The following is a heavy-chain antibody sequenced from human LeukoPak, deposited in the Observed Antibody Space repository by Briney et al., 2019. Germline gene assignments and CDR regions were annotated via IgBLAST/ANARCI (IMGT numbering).Heavy chain of an antibody. J-gene: IGHJ5*02. V-gene: IGHV1-8*03. CDR3: ARWWRSAHNFDP. Sequence: GASVKVSCKASGYTFTSYDINWVRQATGQGLEWMGWMNPNSGNTGYAQKFQGRVTITRNTSISTAYMELSRLRSEDTAVYDCARWWRSAHNFDPWGQGTLVTVSS. CDR1: GYTFTSYD. CDR2: MNPNSGNT. D-gene: IGHD3-16*01.